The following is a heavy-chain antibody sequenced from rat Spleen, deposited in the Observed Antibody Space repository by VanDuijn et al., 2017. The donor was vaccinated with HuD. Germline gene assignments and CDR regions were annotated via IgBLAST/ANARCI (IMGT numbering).Heavy chain of an antibody. J-gene: IGHJ3*01. CDR2: ITNAAGKV. Sequence: EVQLVESGGGLVQPGRSMKLSCAASGLSFSNYDMAWVRQAPTKGLEWVASITNAAGKVHYPDSVKGRFTISRDDEESTLYLQMDSLRSEDTATYFCARLGGLRNWFAYWGQGTLVTVSS. V-gene: IGHV5-25*01. CDR3: ARLGGLRNWFAY. D-gene: IGHD4-3*01. CDR1: GLSFSNYD.